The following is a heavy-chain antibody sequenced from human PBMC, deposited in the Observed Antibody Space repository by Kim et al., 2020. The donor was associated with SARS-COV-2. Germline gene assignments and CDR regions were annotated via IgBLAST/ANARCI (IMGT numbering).Heavy chain of an antibody. V-gene: IGHV3-7*03. CDR3: ARSPGIVGAIYFDY. CDR1: GFTFFSYG. D-gene: IGHD1-26*01. CDR2: IRQDGSEK. Sequence: GGSLRLSCAASGFTFFSYGMIWVRQAPGKGLEWVANIRQDGSEKYYVDSVKGRFTISRDNAKNSLYLQMDSLRAEDTAVYYCARSPGIVGAIYFDYWGQGTLVTVSS. J-gene: IGHJ4*02.